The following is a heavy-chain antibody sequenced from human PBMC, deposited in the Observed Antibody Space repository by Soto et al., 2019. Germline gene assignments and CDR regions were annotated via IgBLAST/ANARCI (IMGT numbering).Heavy chain of an antibody. CDR3: THDYGDYRYYFDY. J-gene: IGHJ4*02. V-gene: IGHV3-15*01. CDR1: GFTFTYAW. Sequence: GGSLRLSCAASGFTFTYAWMSWVRRAPGKGPEWVGRIKSKTDGGTTDYAAPVKGRFTISRDDSKDTLYLQMNSLKIEDTAVYYCTHDYGDYRYYFDYWGPGTLVAVSS. CDR2: IKSKTDGGTT. D-gene: IGHD4-17*01.